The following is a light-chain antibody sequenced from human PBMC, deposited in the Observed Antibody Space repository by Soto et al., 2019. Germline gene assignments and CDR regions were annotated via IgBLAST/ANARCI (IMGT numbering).Light chain of an antibody. CDR3: AAWDDSLSGVV. V-gene: IGLV1-47*01. CDR2: RNN. J-gene: IGLJ2*01. Sequence: QSVLTQPTSASGTPGQRVTISCSGSSSNIGSNYVFWYQHLPGTAPKLLIYRNNQRPSGVPDRFSGSKSGTSASLAISGRRSEDETDYYCAAWDDSLSGVVFGGGTQLTVL. CDR1: SSNIGSNY.